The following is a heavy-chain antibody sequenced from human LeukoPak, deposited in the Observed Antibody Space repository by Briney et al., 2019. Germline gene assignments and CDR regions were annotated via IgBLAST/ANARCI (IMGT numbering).Heavy chain of an antibody. D-gene: IGHD3-22*01. CDR1: GYTFTSYA. V-gene: IGHV7-4-1*02. J-gene: IGHJ4*02. CDR2: INTNTGNP. Sequence: ASVKVSCKASGYTFTSYAMNWVRQAPGQGLEWMGWINTNTGNPTYAQGFTGRFVFSLDTSVSTAYLQISSLKAEDTAVYYCARDPQELNYYDSSGYGDYFDYWGQGTLVTVSS. CDR3: ARDPQELNYYDSSGYGDYFDY.